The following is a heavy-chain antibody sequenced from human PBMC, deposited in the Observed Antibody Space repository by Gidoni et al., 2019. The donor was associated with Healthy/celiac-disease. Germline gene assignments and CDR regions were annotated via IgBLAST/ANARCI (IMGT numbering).Heavy chain of an antibody. CDR2: ISSSSSYI. Sequence: EVQLVESGGGLVKPGGSLSLSCAASGFTFSSYSMNWVRQAPGKGLEWVSSISSSSSYIYYADSVKGRFTISRDNAKNSLYLQMNSLRAEDTAVYYCARSHSSGWYYFDYWGQGTLVTVSS. D-gene: IGHD6-19*01. V-gene: IGHV3-21*01. J-gene: IGHJ4*02. CDR1: GFTFSSYS. CDR3: ARSHSSGWYYFDY.